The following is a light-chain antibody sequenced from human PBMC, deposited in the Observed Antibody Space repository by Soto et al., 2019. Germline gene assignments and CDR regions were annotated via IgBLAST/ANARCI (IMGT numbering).Light chain of an antibody. CDR1: QSVRSTY. Sequence: DIVLTQSPGTLSLSPGERATLSCRASQSVRSTYLGWYQHKRGQAPRLLIYGASNRATGIPDRFSGSGSGTDFSLTISSLQPEDFAVYYCQQRSNWPQTFGQGTKVEVK. J-gene: IGKJ1*01. CDR2: GAS. CDR3: QQRSNWPQT. V-gene: IGKV3D-20*02.